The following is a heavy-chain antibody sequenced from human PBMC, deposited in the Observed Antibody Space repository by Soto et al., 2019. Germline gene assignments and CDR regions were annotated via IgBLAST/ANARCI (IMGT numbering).Heavy chain of an antibody. CDR2: IYYSGST. CDR1: GGSFDITSSY. V-gene: IGHV4-39*01. CDR3: ATIPRVGTRPYYFNS. D-gene: IGHD1-1*01. J-gene: IGHJ4*02. Sequence: LQLQESRPGLVKPSETLSLTCTVSGGSFDITSSYWAWVRPPPGKGLEWIAYIYYSGSTYYNPSLKSRITISVDTATNQLSLRLSSVTAADTAVYYCATIPRVGTRPYYFNSWGQGTLVTVSS.